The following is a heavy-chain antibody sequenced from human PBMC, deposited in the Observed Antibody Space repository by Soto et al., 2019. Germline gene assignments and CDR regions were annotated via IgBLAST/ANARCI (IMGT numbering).Heavy chain of an antibody. CDR3: AKDSLSRRLSDPDAFDI. CDR2: ISGSGGST. D-gene: IGHD3-16*02. CDR1: GFTFSSYA. J-gene: IGHJ3*02. Sequence: PGGSLRLSCAASGFTFSSYAMSWVRQAPGKGLEWVSAISGSGGSTYYADSVKGRFTISRDNSKNTLYLQMNSLRAEDTAVYYCAKDSLSRRLSDPDAFDIWGQGTMVTVSS. V-gene: IGHV3-23*01.